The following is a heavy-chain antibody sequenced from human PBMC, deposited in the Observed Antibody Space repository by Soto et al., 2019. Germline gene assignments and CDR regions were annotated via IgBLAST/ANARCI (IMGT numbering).Heavy chain of an antibody. D-gene: IGHD3-3*01. CDR1: GCTFTNYD. CDR2: INGGNGNT. Sequence: QVQLVQSGAEVKKPGASVKVSCKASGCTFTNYDLHWVRQAPGQRLEWMGWINGGNGNTKYSEEFQGRVTITRDTSANTAYMELSSLSSEDTAVYYCARFLLYGSTFDYWGQGTLVTVSS. V-gene: IGHV1-3*01. J-gene: IGHJ4*02. CDR3: ARFLLYGSTFDY.